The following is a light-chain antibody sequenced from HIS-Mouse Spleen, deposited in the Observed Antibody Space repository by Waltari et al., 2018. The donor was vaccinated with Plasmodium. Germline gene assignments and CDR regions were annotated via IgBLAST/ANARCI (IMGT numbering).Light chain of an antibody. V-gene: IGKV1-13*02. CDR1: QGISSA. CDR3: QQVNSHPQGT. CDR2: DAS. J-gene: IGKJ5*01. Sequence: AIQLTQSPSSLSASVGDRVTITCRASQGISSALAWYQQKPGKATKLLIYDASSLESGVPSRVIGTGSGTDFILTISRLQTEDFATYYCQQVNSHPQGTFGQGTRLEIK.